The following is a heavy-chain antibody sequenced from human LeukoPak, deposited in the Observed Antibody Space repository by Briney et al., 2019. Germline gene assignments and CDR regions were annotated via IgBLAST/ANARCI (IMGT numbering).Heavy chain of an antibody. CDR2: IYYSGST. V-gene: IGHV4-59*08. CDR3: ARLEVIVGATPVDY. CDR1: GGSISSYY. D-gene: IGHD1-26*01. Sequence: SETLSLTCTVSGGSISSYYWSWIRQPPGRGLEWIGYIYYSGSTNYNPSLKSRVTISVDTSKNQFSLKLSSVTAADTAVYYCARLEVIVGATPVDYWGQGTLVTVSS. J-gene: IGHJ4*02.